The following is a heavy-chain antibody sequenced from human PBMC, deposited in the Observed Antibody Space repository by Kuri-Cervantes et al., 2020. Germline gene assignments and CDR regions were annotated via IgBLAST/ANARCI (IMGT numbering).Heavy chain of an antibody. CDR1: GFTFSSYA. V-gene: IGHV3-30-3*01. J-gene: IGHJ6*02. Sequence: GESLKISCAASGFTFSSYAMHWVRQAPGKGLEWVAVISYDGSNKYYADSVKGRFTISRDNAKNSLYLQMNSLRAEDTAMYYCAKGTDNYYFAMDVWGQGTTVTVSS. CDR2: ISYDGSNK. CDR3: AKGTDNYYFAMDV. D-gene: IGHD3-9*01.